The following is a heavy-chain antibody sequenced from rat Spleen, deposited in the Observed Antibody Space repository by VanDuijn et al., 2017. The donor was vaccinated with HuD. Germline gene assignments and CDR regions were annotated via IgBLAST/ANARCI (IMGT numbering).Heavy chain of an antibody. CDR3: VREANYPGITFDY. CDR2: MKYDGDT. D-gene: IGHD1-4*01. J-gene: IGHJ2*01. CDR1: GISLTDYS. V-gene: IGHV2S30*01. Sequence: QVQLKESGPGLVQPSQTLSLTCTVSGISLTDYSIHWVRQPPGKGLEWMGRMKYDGDTYYNSALKSRLSISRDASKSQVFLKLNILQTEDTAIYYCVREANYPGITFDYWGQGVMVTVSS.